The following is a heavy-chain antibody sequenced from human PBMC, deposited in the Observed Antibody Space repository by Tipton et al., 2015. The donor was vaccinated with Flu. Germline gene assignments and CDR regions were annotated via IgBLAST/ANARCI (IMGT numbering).Heavy chain of an antibody. V-gene: IGHV4-39*01. D-gene: IGHD3-3*01. J-gene: IGHJ3*02. CDR2: IYYSGST. CDR1: GGSISSSSYY. Sequence: TLSLTCTVSGGSISSSSYYWGWIRQPPGKGLEWIGSIYYSGSTYYNPSLKSRVTISVDTSKNQFSLKLSSVTAADTAVYYCARHEARGHYDFWSGYYISALGAFDIWGQGTMVTVSS. CDR3: ARHEARGHYDFWSGYYISALGAFDI.